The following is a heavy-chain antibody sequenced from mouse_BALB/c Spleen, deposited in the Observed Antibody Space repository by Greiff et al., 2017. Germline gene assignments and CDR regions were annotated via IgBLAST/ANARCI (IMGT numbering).Heavy chain of an antibody. J-gene: IGHJ1*01. CDR2: INPSTGYT. Sequence: VQLQQSGAELAKPGASVKMSCKASGYTFTSYWMHWVKQRPGQGLEWIGYINPSTGYTEYNQKFKDKATLTADKSSSTAYMQLSSLTSEDSAFYYCARFDGNYWYFDVWGAGTTVTVAS. D-gene: IGHD2-1*01. CDR1: GYTFTSYW. CDR3: ARFDGNYWYFDV. V-gene: IGHV1-7*01.